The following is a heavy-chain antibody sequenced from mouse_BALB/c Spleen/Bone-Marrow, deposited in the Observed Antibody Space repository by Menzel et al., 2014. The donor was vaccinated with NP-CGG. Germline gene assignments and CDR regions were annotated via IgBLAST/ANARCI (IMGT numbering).Heavy chain of an antibody. D-gene: IGHD2-10*02. CDR1: GYAFSSYW. J-gene: IGHJ2*01. CDR3: ARQYGNYFDY. Sequence: QVQLKESGAELVRPGSSVKISCKASGYAFSSYWMNWVKQRPGQGLEWIGQFYPGDGDTNYNGKFKGKATLTADKSSSTAYMQLSSLTSEDSAVYFCARQYGNYFDYWGQGTTLTVSS. V-gene: IGHV1-80*01. CDR2: FYPGDGDT.